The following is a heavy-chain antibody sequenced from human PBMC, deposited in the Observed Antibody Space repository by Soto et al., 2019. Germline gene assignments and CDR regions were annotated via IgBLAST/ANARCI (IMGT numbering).Heavy chain of an antibody. CDR3: ARDERGSGSYFGRLNWFDP. CDR2: ISGYTGNT. CDR1: GYTFTSYG. J-gene: IGHJ5*02. D-gene: IGHD3-10*01. V-gene: IGHV1-18*01. Sequence: QAQLVQSGPEVKNPGASVKVSCKASGYTFTSYGISWVRQAPGQGIEWMGWISGYTGNTNYAQKVQGRVTLTTDTSTSIAYMELTSLTPDDTAVYYCARDERGSGSYFGRLNWFDPWGQGTLVTVSS.